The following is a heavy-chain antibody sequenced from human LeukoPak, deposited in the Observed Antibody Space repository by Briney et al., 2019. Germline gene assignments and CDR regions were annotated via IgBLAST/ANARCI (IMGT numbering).Heavy chain of an antibody. D-gene: IGHD3-16*02. Sequence: SETLSLTCTVSGVPISNYYWSWIRQPPGKGLEWIGHIYYSGSTNYNPSLKSRVSISVDTSKNQFSLRLSSVTAADTAVYYCARVAPELEARYYYYMDVWGKGTTVPVSS. CDR3: ARVAPELEARYYYYMDV. CDR1: GVPISNYY. CDR2: IYYSGST. J-gene: IGHJ6*03. V-gene: IGHV4-59*01.